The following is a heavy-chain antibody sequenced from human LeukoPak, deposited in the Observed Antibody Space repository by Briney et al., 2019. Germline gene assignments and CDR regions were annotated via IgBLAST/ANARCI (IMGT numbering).Heavy chain of an antibody. CDR1: GYTFTAYY. Sequence: ASVKVSCKASGYTFTAYYIHWVRQAPGQGLEWVGRINCNSAGTNYSQKFRGRVTMTRDTSISTVYMEPSSLRSDDTAVYYCAVQTIVANTKGDAFDIWGQGTTVIVSS. V-gene: IGHV1-2*06. J-gene: IGHJ3*02. CDR3: AVQTIVANTKGDAFDI. D-gene: IGHD5-12*01. CDR2: INCNSAGT.